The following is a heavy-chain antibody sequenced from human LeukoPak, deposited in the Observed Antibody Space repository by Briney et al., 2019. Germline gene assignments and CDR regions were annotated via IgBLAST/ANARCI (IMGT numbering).Heavy chain of an antibody. Sequence: SETLSLTCAVSGVSFNDYYWSWVRQTPGKGLEWIGEINHSGYTNDSPSLKSRVTLSIDTSRKQFSLNLRSVTVADTGIYYCTRMTRGHDYWGQGTLVTVSS. CDR1: GVSFNDYY. CDR3: TRMTRGHDY. CDR2: INHSGYT. J-gene: IGHJ4*02. V-gene: IGHV4-34*01. D-gene: IGHD4-11*01.